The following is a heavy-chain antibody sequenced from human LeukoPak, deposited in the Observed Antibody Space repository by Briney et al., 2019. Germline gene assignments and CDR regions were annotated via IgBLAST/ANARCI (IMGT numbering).Heavy chain of an antibody. CDR2: IKQDGSEK. CDR3: ARDRVQIWSYVGTFDS. V-gene: IGHV3-7*01. D-gene: IGHD5-18*01. Sequence: PGGSLRLSCAASGFTFSSYWMSWVRQAPGKGLEWVANIKQDGSEKYYVDSVKGRFTISRDNAKNSLYLQMNSLKPEDSALYYCARDRVQIWSYVGTFDSWGQGTLVTVSS. J-gene: IGHJ4*02. CDR1: GFTFSSYW.